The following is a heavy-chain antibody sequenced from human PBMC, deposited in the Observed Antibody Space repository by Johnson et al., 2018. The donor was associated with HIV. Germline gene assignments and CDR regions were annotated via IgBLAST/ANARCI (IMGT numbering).Heavy chain of an antibody. CDR1: GFAFDDYG. CDR3: ARELRGLGAFDI. J-gene: IGHJ3*02. CDR2: INWNGGST. Sequence: VQLVESGGGVVRPGGSLRLSCAASGFAFDDYGMSWVRQAPGKGLDWVSGINWNGGSTGYAGSVKGRFTISRDNDKNSLYLQMDSLRAEDTAVDYCARELRGLGAFDIWGQGTMVTVSS. D-gene: IGHD4-23*01. V-gene: IGHV3-20*04.